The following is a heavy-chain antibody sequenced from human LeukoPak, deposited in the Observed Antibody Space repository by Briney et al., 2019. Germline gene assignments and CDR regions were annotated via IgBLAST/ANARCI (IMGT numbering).Heavy chain of an antibody. CDR1: GGSISSYY. J-gene: IGHJ5*02. Sequence: SETLSLTSTVSGGSISSYYWSWIRQPPGTGLEWIGYIYYSGSTNYNPSLKSRVTISVDTSKNQFSLKLSSVTAADTAVYYCARGDRGHNWFDPWGQGTLVTVSS. CDR3: ARGDRGHNWFDP. CDR2: IYYSGST. D-gene: IGHD2-15*01. V-gene: IGHV4-59*01.